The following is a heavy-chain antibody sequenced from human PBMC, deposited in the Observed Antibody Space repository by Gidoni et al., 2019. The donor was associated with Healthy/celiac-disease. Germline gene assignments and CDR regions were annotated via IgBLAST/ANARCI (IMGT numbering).Heavy chain of an antibody. CDR3: ARDSRPIVVVPAAIPQFDY. CDR1: GFTFSSHW. Sequence: EVQLVESGGGLVQPGGSLRLSWPASGFTFSSHWMRWVRQAPGKGVEWGANIKQDGSEKYYVDSVKGRFTISRDNAKNSLYLQMNSLRAEDTAVYYCARDSRPIVVVPAAIPQFDYWGQGTLVTVSS. V-gene: IGHV3-7*01. D-gene: IGHD2-2*02. CDR2: IKQDGSEK. J-gene: IGHJ4*02.